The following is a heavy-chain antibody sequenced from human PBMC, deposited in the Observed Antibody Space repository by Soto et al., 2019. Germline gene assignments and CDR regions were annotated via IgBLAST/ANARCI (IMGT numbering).Heavy chain of an antibody. CDR1: GGTFSSYA. CDR2: IIPIFGTA. Sequence: QVQLVQSGAEVKKPGSSVKVSCKASGGTFSSYAISWVRQAPGQGLEWMGGIIPIFGTANYAQKFQGRVTITADESTSTAYMELSSRRSEDTAVYYCARAPYSSSFGMRGAFDIWGQGTMVTVSS. V-gene: IGHV1-69*01. CDR3: ARAPYSSSFGMRGAFDI. J-gene: IGHJ3*02. D-gene: IGHD6-13*01.